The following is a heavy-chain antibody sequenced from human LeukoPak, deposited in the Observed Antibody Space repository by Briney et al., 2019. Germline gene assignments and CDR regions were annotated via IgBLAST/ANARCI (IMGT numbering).Heavy chain of an antibody. J-gene: IGHJ4*02. D-gene: IGHD3-3*01. Sequence: GGSLRLSCAASGFTFDDYAMHWVRQAPGKGLEWVSGISWNSGSIGYADSVKGRFTISRDNAKNSLYLQMNSLRAEDMALYYCAKGEPKSDYDFWSGFDYWGPGTLVTVSS. CDR2: ISWNSGSI. CDR3: AKGEPKSDYDFWSGFDY. CDR1: GFTFDDYA. V-gene: IGHV3-9*03.